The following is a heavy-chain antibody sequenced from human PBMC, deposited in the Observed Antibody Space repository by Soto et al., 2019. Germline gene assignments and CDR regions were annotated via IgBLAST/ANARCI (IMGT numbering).Heavy chain of an antibody. V-gene: IGHV1-69*13. CDR3: ASTYSGSYSWFDY. D-gene: IGHD1-26*01. J-gene: IGHJ4*02. Sequence: GASVKVSCKASGGTFSSYAISWVRQAPGQGLEWMGGIIPIFGTANYAQKFQGRVTITADESTSTAYMELSSLRSEDTAVYYCASTYSGSYSWFDYWGQGTLVTVSS. CDR2: IIPIFGTA. CDR1: GGTFSSYA.